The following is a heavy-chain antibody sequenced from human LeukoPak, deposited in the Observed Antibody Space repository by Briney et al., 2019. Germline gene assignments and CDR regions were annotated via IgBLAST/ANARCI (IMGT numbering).Heavy chain of an antibody. CDR2: INHSGST. CDR3: ARDSRIGRGNY. J-gene: IGHJ4*02. CDR1: GGSFSGYY. D-gene: IGHD1-26*01. Sequence: SETLSLTCAVYGGSFSGYYWSWIRQPPGKGLEWIGEINHSGSTNYNPSLKSRVTISVDTSKNQFSLKLSSVTDADTAVYYCARDSRIGRGNYWGQGTLVTVSS. V-gene: IGHV4-34*01.